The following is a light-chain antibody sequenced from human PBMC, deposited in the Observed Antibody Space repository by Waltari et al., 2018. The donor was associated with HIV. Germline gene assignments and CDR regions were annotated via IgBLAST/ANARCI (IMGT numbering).Light chain of an antibody. CDR3: QQSYTTPHT. V-gene: IGKV1-39*01. Sequence: DIQMTQSPSSLSPSIGDTVTLTCRASESVGRYLYWFQQKPGQAPRVLISDASSLESGVPPRFRGSGSGTDFSLSVTSLQFEDFATYYCQQSYTTPHTFGQGTRLEI. J-gene: IGKJ2*01. CDR1: ESVGRY. CDR2: DAS.